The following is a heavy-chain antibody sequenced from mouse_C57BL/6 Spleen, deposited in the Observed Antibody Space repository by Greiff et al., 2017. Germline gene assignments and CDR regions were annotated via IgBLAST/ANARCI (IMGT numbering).Heavy chain of an antibody. CDR1: GYAFSSSW. J-gene: IGHJ4*01. CDR3: AGSTMVTTRGAMDY. D-gene: IGHD2-2*01. Sequence: QVQLQQSGPELVKPGASVKISCKASGYAFSSSWMNWVKQRPGKGLEWSGRIYPGDGDTNYNGKFKGKATLTADKSSSTAYMQLSSLTSEDSAVYFCAGSTMVTTRGAMDYWGQGTSVTVSS. CDR2: IYPGDGDT. V-gene: IGHV1-82*01.